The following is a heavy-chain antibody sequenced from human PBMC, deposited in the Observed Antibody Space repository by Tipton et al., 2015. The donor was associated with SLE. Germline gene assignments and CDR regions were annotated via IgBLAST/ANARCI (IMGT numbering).Heavy chain of an antibody. CDR3: ARGVVVAAGWFDP. CDR1: GGSFSGYY. CDR2: INHSGST. J-gene: IGHJ5*02. D-gene: IGHD2-15*01. Sequence: TLSLTCAVYGGSFSGYYWSWIRQPPGKGLEWIGEINHSGSTNYNPSLKRRVTISVDTSKNQFSLKLSSVTAADTAVYYCARGVVVAAGWFDPWGQGTLVTVSS. V-gene: IGHV4-34*01.